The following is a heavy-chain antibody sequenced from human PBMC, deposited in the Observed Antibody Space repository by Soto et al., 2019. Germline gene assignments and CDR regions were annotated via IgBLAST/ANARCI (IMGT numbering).Heavy chain of an antibody. CDR3: ARRTRGAGWFDP. D-gene: IGHD6-19*01. J-gene: IGHJ5*02. Sequence: QVQLVESGGGLVKPGGSLRLSCAASGFTFSDNYMTWIRQAPGRGLEWVAYISDSGNIIYYADSAQGRFTVSRDNAKNSLYLQMNSLSAEDTAVYYCARRTRGAGWFDPWGQGTLVTVSS. CDR2: ISDSGNII. V-gene: IGHV3-11*01. CDR1: GFTFSDNY.